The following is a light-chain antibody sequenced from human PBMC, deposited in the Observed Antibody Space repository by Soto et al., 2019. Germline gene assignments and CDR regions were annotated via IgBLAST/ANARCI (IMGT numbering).Light chain of an antibody. J-gene: IGKJ5*01. CDR3: RQYGSPPIT. CDR2: GAS. Sequence: EIELTQSPATLSLSTGERATLSCRASQSVNIYLAWYQQKPGQAPRLLIYGASTRATGIPDRFSGSGSGTDFTLTISRVEPEDFSVYHCRQYGSPPITFGQGTRLVF. V-gene: IGKV3-20*01. CDR1: QSVNIY.